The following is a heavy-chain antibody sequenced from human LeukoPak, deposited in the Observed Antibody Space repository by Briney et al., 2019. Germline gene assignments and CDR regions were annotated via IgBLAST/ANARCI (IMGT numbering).Heavy chain of an antibody. CDR1: GFTFDDYA. CDR2: ISWNSGSI. CDR3: AKDMMGTLIAFDI. J-gene: IGHJ3*02. V-gene: IGHV3-9*01. Sequence: PGGSLRLSCAASGFTFDDYAMHWVRQAPGKGLEWVSGISWNSGSIGYADSVKGRFTISRDNAKNSLYLQMNSLRAEDTALYYCAKDMMGTLIAFDIWGQGTMVTVSS. D-gene: IGHD1-14*01.